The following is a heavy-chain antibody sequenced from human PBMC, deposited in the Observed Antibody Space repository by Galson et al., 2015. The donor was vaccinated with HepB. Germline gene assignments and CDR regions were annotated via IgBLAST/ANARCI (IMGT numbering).Heavy chain of an antibody. D-gene: IGHD6-13*01. Sequence: SETLSLTCTVSGGSISSYYWSWIRQPPGKGLEWIGYIYYSGSTNYNPSLKSRVTISVDTSKNQFSLKLSSVTAADTAVYYCARWAPAEGYSSSWPDAFDIWGQGTMVTVSS. J-gene: IGHJ3*02. CDR3: ARWAPAEGYSSSWPDAFDI. CDR1: GGSISSYY. V-gene: IGHV4-59*01. CDR2: IYYSGST.